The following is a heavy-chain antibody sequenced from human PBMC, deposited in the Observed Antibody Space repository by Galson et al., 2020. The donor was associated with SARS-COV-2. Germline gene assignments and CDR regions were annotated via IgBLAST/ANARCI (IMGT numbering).Heavy chain of an antibody. CDR3: ARERGRYDFWSGYYTGFDY. Sequence: SETLSLTCTVSGGSISSGSYYWSWIRQPAGKGLEWIGRIYTSGSTNYNPSLKSRVTISVDTSKNQFSLKLSSVTAADTAVYYCARERGRYDFWSGYYTGFDYWGQGTLVTVSS. CDR2: IYTSGST. V-gene: IGHV4-61*02. D-gene: IGHD3-3*01. CDR1: GGSISSGSYY. J-gene: IGHJ4*02.